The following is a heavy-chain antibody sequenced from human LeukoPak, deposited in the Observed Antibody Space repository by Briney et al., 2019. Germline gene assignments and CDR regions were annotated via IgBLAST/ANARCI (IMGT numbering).Heavy chain of an antibody. V-gene: IGHV2-5*02. CDR2: IYWDDDK. J-gene: IGHJ4*02. CDR1: GFSLSTSGVG. CDR3: ARGKYYYDSSGHPDY. D-gene: IGHD3-22*01. Sequence: SGPTLVNPTQTLTLTCTFSGFSLSTSGVGAGWIRQPPGKALEWLALIYWDDDKRYSPSLKSRLTITKDTSKNQVVLTMTNMDPVDTATYYCARGKYYYDSSGHPDYWGQGTLVTVSS.